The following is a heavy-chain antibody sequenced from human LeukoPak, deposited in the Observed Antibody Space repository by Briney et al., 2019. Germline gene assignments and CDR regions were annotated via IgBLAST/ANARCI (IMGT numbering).Heavy chain of an antibody. J-gene: IGHJ4*02. CDR1: GFTFSTYA. D-gene: IGHD5-12*01. CDR3: TTRGYSGYDLRDY. CDR2: IKSKTDGGTT. Sequence: PGGSLRLSCAASGFTFSTYAMSWVRQAPGEGLEWVGRIKSKTDGGTTDYAAPVKGRFTISRDDSKNTLYLQMNSLKTEDTAVYYCTTRGYSGYDLRDYWGQGTLVTVSS. V-gene: IGHV3-15*01.